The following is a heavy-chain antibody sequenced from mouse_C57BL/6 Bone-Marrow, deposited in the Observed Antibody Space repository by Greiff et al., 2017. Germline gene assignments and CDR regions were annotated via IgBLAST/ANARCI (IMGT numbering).Heavy chain of an antibody. V-gene: IGHV7-3*01. CDR2: IRNKANGYTT. CDR3: ARYRGWLLPFDY. Sequence: EVMLVESGGGLVQPGGSLSLSCAASGFTFTDYYMSWVRQPPGKALEWLGFIRNKANGYTTEYSASVKGRFTISRDNSQSILYLQMNALRAEDSATYYCARYRGWLLPFDYWGQGTTLTVSS. D-gene: IGHD2-3*01. CDR1: GFTFTDYY. J-gene: IGHJ2*01.